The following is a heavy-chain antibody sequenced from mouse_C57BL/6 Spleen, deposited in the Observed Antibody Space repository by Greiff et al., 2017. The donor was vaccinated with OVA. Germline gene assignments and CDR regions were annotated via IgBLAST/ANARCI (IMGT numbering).Heavy chain of an antibody. V-gene: IGHV1-82*01. CDR1: GYAFSSSW. CDR2: IYPGGGDT. Sequence: QVQLQQSGPELVKPGASVKISCKASGYAFSSSWMNWVKQRPGKGLEWIGRIYPGGGDTNYNGKFKGKATLTADKSSSTAYMQLSSLTSEDSAVXVCARWSITTVVATRSWGESTTLSVSS. D-gene: IGHD1-1*01. CDR3: ARWSITTVVATRS. J-gene: IGHJ2*01.